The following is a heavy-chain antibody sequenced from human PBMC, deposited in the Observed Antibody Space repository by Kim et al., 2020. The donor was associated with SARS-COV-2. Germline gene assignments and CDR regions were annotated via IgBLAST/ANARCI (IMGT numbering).Heavy chain of an antibody. CDR2: NGNT. V-gene: IGHV1-18*01. D-gene: IGHD6-19*01. Sequence: NGNTNYAQSLQDRVTMTTDTSTNTAYMELGGLRSDDTAVYYCARDRQCGYWGQGTLVTVSS. CDR3: ARDRQCGY. J-gene: IGHJ4*02.